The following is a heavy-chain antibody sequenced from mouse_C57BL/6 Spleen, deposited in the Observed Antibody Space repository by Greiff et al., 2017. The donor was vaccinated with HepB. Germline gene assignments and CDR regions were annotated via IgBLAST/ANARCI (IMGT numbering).Heavy chain of an antibody. Sequence: VQLQQSGAELVKPGASVKISCKASGYAFSSYWMNWVKQRPGKGLEWIGQIYPGDGDTNYNGKFKGKATLTAGKSSSTAYMQLSSLTSEDSAVYFWARDVDYGSSYWYFDVWGTGTTVTVSS. D-gene: IGHD1-1*01. CDR2: IYPGDGDT. CDR3: ARDVDYGSSYWYFDV. CDR1: GYAFSSYW. V-gene: IGHV1-80*01. J-gene: IGHJ1*03.